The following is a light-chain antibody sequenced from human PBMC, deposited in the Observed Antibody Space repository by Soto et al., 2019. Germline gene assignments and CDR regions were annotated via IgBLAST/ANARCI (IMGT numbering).Light chain of an antibody. CDR2: EVT. Sequence: QSALTQPASVSGPPGQSITISCTGTSSDVGGYNYVSWYQQHPGKAPKLMIYEVTNRPSGVSNRFSGSKSGNTASLTISGLQAEDEADYYCSSYTSSITPVFGGGTKLTVL. J-gene: IGLJ3*02. CDR1: SSDVGGYNY. V-gene: IGLV2-14*01. CDR3: SSYTSSITPV.